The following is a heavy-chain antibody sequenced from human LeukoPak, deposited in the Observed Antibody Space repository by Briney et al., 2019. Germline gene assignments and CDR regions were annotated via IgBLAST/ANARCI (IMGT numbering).Heavy chain of an antibody. J-gene: IGHJ5*02. V-gene: IGHV4-38-2*02. Sequence: SETLSLTCTVSGDSISSGGYYWGWIRQPPGKGLEWIGSIYHSGSTYYNPSLKSRVTISVDTSKNQFSLKLSSMTAADTAVYYCAREAHGKNNWFDPWGQGTLVTVSS. CDR1: GDSISSGGYY. CDR2: IYHSGST. D-gene: IGHD2/OR15-2a*01. CDR3: AREAHGKNNWFDP.